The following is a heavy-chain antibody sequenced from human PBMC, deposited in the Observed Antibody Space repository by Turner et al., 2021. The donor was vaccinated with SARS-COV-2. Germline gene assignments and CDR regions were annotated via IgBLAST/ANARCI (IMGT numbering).Heavy chain of an antibody. V-gene: IGHV1-8*01. CDR3: TRAAQLTVWFDP. CDR1: GYTFTSYD. J-gene: IGHJ5*02. Sequence: QVQLVQSGAEVKKPGASEKVSCKASGYTFTSYDIDINWVRQATGQGLEWVGWKTTNGDNTGYAQKFQGRVTMTRNTSIITAYRELGSLRSEDTAVYYCTRAAQLTVWFDPWGQGTLVTVSS. CDR2: KTTNGDNT. D-gene: IGHD3-9*01.